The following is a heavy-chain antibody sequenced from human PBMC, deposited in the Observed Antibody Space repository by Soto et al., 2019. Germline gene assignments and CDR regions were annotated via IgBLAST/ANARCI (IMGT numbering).Heavy chain of an antibody. Sequence: QVQLQESGPGLVKPSETLSLTCSVSGGSVSNYTHYWSIIRQPPGERLEWIGYVYYSGTTNYNPSLKSRVTMSIDTSRTQFSLKLSSVTAADTAVYYCVRGERWLEPFDLWGQGTLITVTS. V-gene: IGHV4-61*01. CDR3: VRGERWLEPFDL. CDR1: GGSVSNYTHY. D-gene: IGHD5-12*01. J-gene: IGHJ4*02. CDR2: VYYSGTT.